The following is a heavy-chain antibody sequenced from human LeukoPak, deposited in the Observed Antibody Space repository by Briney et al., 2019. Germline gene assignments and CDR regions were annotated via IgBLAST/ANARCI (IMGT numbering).Heavy chain of an antibody. D-gene: IGHD3-3*01. Sequence: GGSLRLSCAASGFTFSSYGMHWVRQAPGKGLEWVAVISYDGSNKYYADSVKGRFTISRDNSKNTLYLQMNSLRAEDTAVYYCAKELRFLEWLLWTPAFDYWGQGTLVTVSS. CDR1: GFTFSSYG. CDR2: ISYDGSNK. V-gene: IGHV3-30*18. CDR3: AKELRFLEWLLWTPAFDY. J-gene: IGHJ4*02.